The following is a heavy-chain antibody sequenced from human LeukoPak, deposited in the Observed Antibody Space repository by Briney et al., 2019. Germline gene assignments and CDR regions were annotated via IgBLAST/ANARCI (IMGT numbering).Heavy chain of an antibody. D-gene: IGHD2-2*01. CDR1: GGSISSYY. CDR2: IYYSGST. J-gene: IGHJ3*02. CDR3: ARHLGYCSSTSCRGAFDI. Sequence: SETLSLTCTVSGGSISSYYWSWIRQPPGKGLEWIGYIYYSGSTNYNPSLKSRVTISVDTSKNQFSLKLSSVTAADTAVYYCARHLGYCSSTSCRGAFDIWGQGTMVTVSS. V-gene: IGHV4-59*01.